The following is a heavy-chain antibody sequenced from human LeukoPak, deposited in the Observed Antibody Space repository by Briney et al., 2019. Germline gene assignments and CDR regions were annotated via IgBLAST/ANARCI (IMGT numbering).Heavy chain of an antibody. CDR3: ARSYDSRGYYYYGMDV. D-gene: IGHD3-22*01. J-gene: IGHJ6*02. Sequence: GSLRLSCAAPGFTVSSNYMSWIRQPPGKGLEWIGYIYYTGDTTYNSSLKSRVTISLDTSKNHFSLKLSSVTAADTAVYYCARSYDSRGYYYYGMDVWGQGTTVTVSS. CDR1: GFTVSSNY. V-gene: IGHV4-59*02. CDR2: IYYTGDT.